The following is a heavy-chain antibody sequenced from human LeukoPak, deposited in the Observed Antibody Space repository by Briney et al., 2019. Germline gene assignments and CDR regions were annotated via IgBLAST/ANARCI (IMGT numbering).Heavy chain of an antibody. CDR2: ISTYRHNT. Sequence: ASVKVSCKASGFPFVDYGIGWVRQAPGQGLEWVGWISTYRHNTNYAQKLQDRVTMTADTSTRTVYMELRRLRSDDTAVYYCAREVRKSVNYDYISGPPKAELDYYYFGMDVWGQGTTVTVSS. V-gene: IGHV1-18*01. J-gene: IGHJ6*02. CDR3: AREVRKSVNYDYISGPPKAELDYYYFGMDV. CDR1: GFPFVDYG. D-gene: IGHD3-16*01.